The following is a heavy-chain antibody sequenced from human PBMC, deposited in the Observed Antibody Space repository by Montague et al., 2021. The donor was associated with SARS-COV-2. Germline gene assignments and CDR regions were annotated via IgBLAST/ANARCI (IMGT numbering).Heavy chain of an antibody. Sequence: SLRLSCAASGLTFSDYAIYWVRQSPGKGLEWVALISYDGSNKYYADSVKGRFAIPRDNSKNTLYLQMNSLRAEDTAVYFCARDRLKWGMITFGGNDYWGQGTLVTVSS. V-gene: IGHV3-30*09. D-gene: IGHD3-16*01. CDR1: GLTFSDYA. CDR3: ARDRLKWGMITFGGNDY. J-gene: IGHJ4*02. CDR2: ISYDGSNK.